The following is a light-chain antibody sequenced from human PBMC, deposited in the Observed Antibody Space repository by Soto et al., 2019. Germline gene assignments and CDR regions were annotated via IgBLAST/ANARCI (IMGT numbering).Light chain of an antibody. V-gene: IGKV1-13*02. J-gene: IGKJ2*01. Sequence: AIQLTQSPSSLSASVGDRVTITCRASQGISSALAWYQQKPGKAPKLLIYDASSLESGVPSRFSGSGSGTDFTLTISSLQPEDFATYYCQQLNSYLPMYTFGQGTKLEIK. CDR2: DAS. CDR3: QQLNSYLPMYT. CDR1: QGISSA.